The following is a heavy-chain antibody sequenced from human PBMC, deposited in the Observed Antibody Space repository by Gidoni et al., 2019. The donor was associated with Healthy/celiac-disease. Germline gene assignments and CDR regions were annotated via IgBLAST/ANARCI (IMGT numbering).Heavy chain of an antibody. D-gene: IGHD1-20*01. CDR1: GFTFSDHY. CDR2: TRNKANSYTT. Sequence: EVQLVESGGGLVQPGGSLRLSCAASGFTFSDHYMDWVRQAPGKGLEWVGRTRNKANSYTTEYAASVKGRFTISRDDSKNSLYLQMNSLKTEDTAVYYCAREWYNWNPFDYWGQGTLVTVSS. V-gene: IGHV3-72*01. J-gene: IGHJ4*02. CDR3: AREWYNWNPFDY.